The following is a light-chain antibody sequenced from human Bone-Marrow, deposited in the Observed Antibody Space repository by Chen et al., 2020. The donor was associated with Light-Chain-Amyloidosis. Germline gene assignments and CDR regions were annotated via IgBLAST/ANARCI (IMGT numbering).Light chain of an antibody. CDR1: SSDVGGDNH. CDR3: SSYTITNNLV. Sequence: QYALTQPASVSGSPGQSITISCPGTSSDVGGDNHVSWYQQHPDKAPKLRIYEGTNRHSWVHDSFSGSNSDNTASLTISGLQTEDEADYFCSSYTITNNLVFGSGTRVSVL. V-gene: IGLV2-14*01. CDR2: EGT. J-gene: IGLJ1*01.